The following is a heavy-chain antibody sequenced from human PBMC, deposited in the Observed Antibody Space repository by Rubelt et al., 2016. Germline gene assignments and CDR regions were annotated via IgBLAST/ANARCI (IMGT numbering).Heavy chain of an antibody. CDR1: GFTFSSYW. J-gene: IGHJ4*02. Sequence: QPGESLRLSCAASGFTFSSYWMSWVRQAPGKGLEWVANIKQDGSEKYYVDSVKGRFTISRDNAKNSLYLQMNSLRAEDTAVYYCARDDCSGGSCYSSLDYWGQGTLVTVSS. V-gene: IGHV3-7*01. CDR3: ARDDCSGGSCYSSLDY. CDR2: IKQDGSEK. D-gene: IGHD2-15*01.